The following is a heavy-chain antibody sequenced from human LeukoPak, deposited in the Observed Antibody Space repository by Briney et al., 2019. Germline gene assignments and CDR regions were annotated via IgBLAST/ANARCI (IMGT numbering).Heavy chain of an antibody. Sequence: PGGSLRLSCAASGFTFSSYAMHWVRQAPGKGLEWVAVISYDGSNKYYADSVKGRFTISRDNAKNSLYLQMNSLRAEDTAVYYCARVGDTAMVKYYYYGMDVWGQGTTVTVSS. V-gene: IGHV3-30-3*01. J-gene: IGHJ6*02. CDR2: ISYDGSNK. CDR1: GFTFSSYA. CDR3: ARVGDTAMVKYYYYGMDV. D-gene: IGHD5-18*01.